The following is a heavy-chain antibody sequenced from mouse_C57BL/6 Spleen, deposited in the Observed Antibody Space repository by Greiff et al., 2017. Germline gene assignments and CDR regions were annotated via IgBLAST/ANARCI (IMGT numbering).Heavy chain of an antibody. J-gene: IGHJ4*01. D-gene: IGHD1-1*01. CDR3: ARPRVTTVVAEYAMDY. V-gene: IGHV5-17*01. Sequence: DVMLVESGGGLVKPGGSLKLSCAASGFTFSDYGMHWVRQAPEKGLEWVAYISSGSSTIYYADTVKGRFTISRDNAKNTLFLQMTSLMSEDTAMYYGARPRVTTVVAEYAMDYWGQGTSVTVSS. CDR1: GFTFSDYG. CDR2: ISSGSSTI.